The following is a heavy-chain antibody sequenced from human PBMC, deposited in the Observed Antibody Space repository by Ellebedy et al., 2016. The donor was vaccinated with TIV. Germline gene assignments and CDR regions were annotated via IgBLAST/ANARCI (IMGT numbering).Heavy chain of an antibody. CDR1: GDSLSSSSSY. Sequence: GSLRLSCTVSGDSLSSSSSYWGWIRQPPGKGLEWIGSIYYSGSTYYNPSLESRVTISVDTSKGQFSLKRNSVTAADTAVYYCARWFGELLYVRWFDPWGQGTLVTVSS. D-gene: IGHD3-10*01. V-gene: IGHV4-39*01. CDR2: IYYSGST. J-gene: IGHJ5*02. CDR3: ARWFGELLYVRWFDP.